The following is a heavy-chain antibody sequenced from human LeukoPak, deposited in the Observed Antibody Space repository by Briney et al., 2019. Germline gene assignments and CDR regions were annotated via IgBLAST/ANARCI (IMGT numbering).Heavy chain of an antibody. Sequence: SETLSLTCTVSGGSISSSSYYWGWIRQPPGKGLEWIGSIYYSGSTYYNPSLKSRVTISVDTSKNQFSLKLSSVTAADTAVYYCARESRITMIVVVIHEPDAFDIWGQGTMVTVSS. J-gene: IGHJ3*02. CDR1: GGSISSSSYY. CDR3: ARESRITMIVVVIHEPDAFDI. D-gene: IGHD3-22*01. V-gene: IGHV4-39*07. CDR2: IYYSGST.